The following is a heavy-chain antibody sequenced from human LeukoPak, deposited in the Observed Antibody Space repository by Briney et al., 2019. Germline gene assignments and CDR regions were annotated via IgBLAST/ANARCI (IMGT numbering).Heavy chain of an antibody. Sequence: PSETLSLTCTVSGGSISSYYWSWIRQPPGKGLEWVGYIYYSGSTNYNPSLKSRVTISVDTYKNQFSLKLSSVTAADTAVYYCARYGGPYYYYGMDVWGKGTTVTVSS. CDR1: GGSISSYY. V-gene: IGHV4-59*01. CDR2: IYYSGST. D-gene: IGHD3-16*01. J-gene: IGHJ6*04. CDR3: ARYGGPYYYYGMDV.